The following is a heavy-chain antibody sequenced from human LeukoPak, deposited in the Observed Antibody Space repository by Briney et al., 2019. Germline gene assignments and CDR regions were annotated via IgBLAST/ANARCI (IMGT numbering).Heavy chain of an antibody. CDR1: GFTFSSYS. V-gene: IGHV3-48*01. Sequence: GGSLRLSCAASGFTFSSYSMNWVRQAPGKGLEWVSYISSGSTITYYADSVKGRFTISRDNSKNTLYLQMNSLRAEDTAVYYCAKTPSRGWFDPWGQGTLVTVSS. CDR2: ISSGSTIT. CDR3: AKTPSRGWFDP. J-gene: IGHJ5*02. D-gene: IGHD4-23*01.